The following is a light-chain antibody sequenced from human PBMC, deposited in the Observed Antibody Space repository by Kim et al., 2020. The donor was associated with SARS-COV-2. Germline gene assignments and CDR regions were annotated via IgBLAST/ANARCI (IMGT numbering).Light chain of an antibody. J-gene: IGLJ3*02. CDR1: RPNSGSKA. Sequence: GRRDTTSCSGSRPNSGSKAVTWYQKRPGTAPQLLIYSNNQRTSGGPDRCAGSKSGTSGSLAISGLQSEDEADYYCAAWDDSLNGRVFGGGTQLTV. V-gene: IGLV1-44*01. CDR2: SNN. CDR3: AAWDDSLNGRV.